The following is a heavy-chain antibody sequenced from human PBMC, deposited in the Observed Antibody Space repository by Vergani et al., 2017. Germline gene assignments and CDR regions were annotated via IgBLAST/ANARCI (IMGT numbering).Heavy chain of an antibody. D-gene: IGHD3-22*01. V-gene: IGHV3-33*01. CDR1: GFTFSSYG. Sequence: QVQLVESGGGVVQPGRSLRLSCAASGFTFSSYGMHWVRQAPGKGLEWVAVIWYDGSNKYYADSVKGRFTISRDNSKNTLYLQMNSLRAEDTAVYYCARDRLYYYDSSGYSFFDYWGQGTLVTVSS. J-gene: IGHJ4*02. CDR2: IWYDGSNK. CDR3: ARDRLYYYDSSGYSFFDY.